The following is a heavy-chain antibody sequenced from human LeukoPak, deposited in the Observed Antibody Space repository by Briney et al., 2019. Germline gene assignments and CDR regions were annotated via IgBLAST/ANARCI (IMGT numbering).Heavy chain of an antibody. CDR3: ARSRDIVVVVANYYYYYGMDV. Sequence: ASVKVSCKASGGTFSSYAISWVRQAPGQGLELMGGIIPIFGTANYAQKFQGRVTITADKSTSTDYMELSSLRSEDTAVYYCARSRDIVVVVANYYYYYGMDVWGKGTTVTVSS. J-gene: IGHJ6*04. CDR2: IIPIFGTA. D-gene: IGHD2-15*01. CDR1: GGTFSSYA. V-gene: IGHV1-69*06.